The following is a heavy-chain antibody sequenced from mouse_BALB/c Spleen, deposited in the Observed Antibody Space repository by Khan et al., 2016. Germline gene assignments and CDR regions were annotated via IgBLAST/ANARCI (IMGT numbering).Heavy chain of an antibody. CDR3: ASYYDYDGGFAY. D-gene: IGHD2-4*01. CDR2: IWGDGST. Sequence: QVQLKQSGPGLVAPSQSLSITCTVSGFSITGFAVNWVRQPPGKGLEWLGVIWGDGSTDYESDLKSRLSISKDNYKSQVFLKMNSLQTDDTARYYCASYYDYDGGFAYWGQGTLVTVSA. J-gene: IGHJ3*01. CDR1: GFSITGFA. V-gene: IGHV2-6-7*01.